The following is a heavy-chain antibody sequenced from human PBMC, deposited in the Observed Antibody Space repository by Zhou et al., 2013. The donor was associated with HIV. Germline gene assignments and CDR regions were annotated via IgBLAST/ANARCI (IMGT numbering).Heavy chain of an antibody. J-gene: IGHJ4*02. CDR3: ARGGEYCGGDCYSLGDY. Sequence: QVQLVQSGAEVKKPGSSVKVSCKASGGTFSSYAISWVRQAPGQGLEWMGRIIPILGIANYAQKFQGRVTITADKSTSTAYMELSSLRSEDTAVYYCARGGEYCGGDCYSLGDYWGQGTLVTVSS. D-gene: IGHD2-21*01. V-gene: IGHV1-69*04. CDR1: GGTFSSYA. CDR2: IIPILGIA.